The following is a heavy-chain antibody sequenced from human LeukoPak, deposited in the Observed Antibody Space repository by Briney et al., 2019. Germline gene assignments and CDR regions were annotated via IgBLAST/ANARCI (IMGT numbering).Heavy chain of an antibody. CDR2: IKQDGSEK. J-gene: IGHJ4*02. CDR1: RFTFSNYW. Sequence: GGSLRLSCAASRFTFSNYWMSWVRQAPGKGLEWVANIKQDGSEKYYVDSVEGRFTMSRDNAKNSLYLQMNSLRAEDTAMYYCARGRSTDYWGQGTLVTVSS. CDR3: ARGRSTDY. D-gene: IGHD5/OR15-5a*01. V-gene: IGHV3-7*01.